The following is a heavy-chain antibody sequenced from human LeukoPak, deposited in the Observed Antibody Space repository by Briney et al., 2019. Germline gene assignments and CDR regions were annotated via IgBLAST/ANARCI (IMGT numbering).Heavy chain of an antibody. D-gene: IGHD2-15*01. CDR3: ARRYCSGGTCYFDY. Sequence: GESLKISCKGSGYSFISYWIGWVRQMPEKGLEWMGIIYPADSDTRYKPSFEGQVTISADKSISTAYLQWSSLKASDTAMYYCARRYCSGGTCYFDYWGQGTLVTVSS. V-gene: IGHV5-51*01. CDR1: GYSFISYW. J-gene: IGHJ4*02. CDR2: IYPADSDT.